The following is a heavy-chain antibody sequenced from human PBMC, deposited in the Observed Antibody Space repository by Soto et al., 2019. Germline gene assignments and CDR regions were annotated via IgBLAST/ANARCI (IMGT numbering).Heavy chain of an antibody. Sequence: SATLSITCTVSGGSVSSGSYYWSWIRHPPGKGLEWIGYIHVSGSTNDNPSLKGRVTMSIDTSKNQFSLKLSSVTAADTAVYYCARDGHGMDVWGQGTTVTVSS. V-gene: IGHV4-61*01. CDR1: GGSVSSGSYY. CDR3: ARDGHGMDV. J-gene: IGHJ6*02. CDR2: IHVSGST.